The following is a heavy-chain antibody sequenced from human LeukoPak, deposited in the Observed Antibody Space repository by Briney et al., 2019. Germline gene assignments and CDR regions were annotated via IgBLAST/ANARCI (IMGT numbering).Heavy chain of an antibody. D-gene: IGHD6-19*01. V-gene: IGHV4-59*01. Sequence: PPETLSLTRTVSGGSISGYYWSSVRQSPEKGLESIGCIYSTGSTSYNPSLRSRVTISIDTSQNQFYLRLTSVTAADTAVYYCARKGWDVGFDYWGQGTLVTVSS. CDR1: GGSISGYY. J-gene: IGHJ4*02. CDR3: ARKGWDVGFDY. CDR2: IYSTGST.